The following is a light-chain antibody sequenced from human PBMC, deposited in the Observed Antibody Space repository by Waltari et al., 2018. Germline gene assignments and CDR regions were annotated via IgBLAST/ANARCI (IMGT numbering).Light chain of an antibody. V-gene: IGLV2-11*01. J-gene: IGLJ3*02. CDR3: CSYAGSYTWV. CDR2: DVS. Sequence: QSALTQPRSVSGSPGQSVTISCTGTSSEVGGYNYFSWYQQHPGKAPKLMIYDVSKRPSGVPDRFSGSKSGNTASLTISGLQAEDEADYYCCSYAGSYTWVFGGGTKLTVL. CDR1: SSEVGGYNY.